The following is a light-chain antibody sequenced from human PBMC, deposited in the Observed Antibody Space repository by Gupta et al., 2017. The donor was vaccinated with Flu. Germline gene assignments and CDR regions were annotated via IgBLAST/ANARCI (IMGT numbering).Light chain of an antibody. CDR3: CSYRGTTKFV. V-gene: IGLV2-23*01. CDR1: SSDVGTSTF. J-gene: IGLJ1*01. CDR2: EDN. Sequence: SVTISCTGTSSDVGTSTFVSWYQQHPGKGPKLMIFEDNQRPSGVSGRFSGSKSGNTASLTISGLQAEDEAEYYCCSYRGTTKFVFGTGTKVTV.